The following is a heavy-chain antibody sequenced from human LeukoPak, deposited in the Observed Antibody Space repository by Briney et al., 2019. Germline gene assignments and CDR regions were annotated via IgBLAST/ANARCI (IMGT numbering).Heavy chain of an antibody. J-gene: IGHJ3*02. CDR2: IIPIFGTA. CDR3: AGDYDILTGYYRDAFDI. V-gene: IGHV1-69*05. Sequence: SVKVSCKASGGTFSSYAISWVRQAPGQGLEWMGRIIPIFGTANYAQKFQGRVTITTDESTSTAYMELSSLRSEDTAVYYCAGDYDILTGYYRDAFDIWGQGTMVTVSS. D-gene: IGHD3-9*01. CDR1: GGTFSSYA.